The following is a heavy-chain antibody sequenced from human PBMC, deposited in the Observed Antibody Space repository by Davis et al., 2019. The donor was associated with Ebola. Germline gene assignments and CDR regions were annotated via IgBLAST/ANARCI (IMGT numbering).Heavy chain of an antibody. V-gene: IGHV4-34*01. J-gene: IGHJ6*02. CDR1: GGSFSGYY. CDR2: INHSGST. Sequence: SETLSLTCAVYGGSFSGYYWSWIRQPPGKGLEWIGEINHSGSTNYNPSLKSRVTISVDTSKNQFSLKLSSVTAADTAVYYCARLGGPIVVVPAAIRYYYGMDVWGQGTTVTVSS. CDR3: ARLGGPIVVVPAAIRYYYGMDV. D-gene: IGHD2-2*02.